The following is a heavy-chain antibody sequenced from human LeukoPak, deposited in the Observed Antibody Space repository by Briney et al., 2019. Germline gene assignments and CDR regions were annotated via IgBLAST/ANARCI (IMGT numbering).Heavy chain of an antibody. Sequence: PETLSLTCAVYGGSFSGYYWSWIRQPPGKGLEWIGEINHSGSTNYNPSLKSRVTISVDTSKNQFSLKLSSVTAADTAVYYCATCTSCPQHYYYYYMDVWGKGTTVTVSS. CDR2: INHSGST. CDR3: ATCTSCPQHYYYYYMDV. V-gene: IGHV4-34*01. J-gene: IGHJ6*03. CDR1: GGSFSGYY. D-gene: IGHD2-2*01.